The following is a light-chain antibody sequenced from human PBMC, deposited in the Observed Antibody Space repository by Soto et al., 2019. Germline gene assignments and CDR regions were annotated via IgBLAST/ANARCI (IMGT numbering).Light chain of an antibody. Sequence: DIQMTQSPSTLSASVGDRVTITCRASQSVSSWLAWYQQKPGKAPKLLIYKASSLESGVPSRFSGSGSGTEFTLTISGLQPDDFATYYRQQYDTYSTFGQGTKVEVK. CDR3: QQYDTYST. CDR1: QSVSSW. CDR2: KAS. V-gene: IGKV1-5*03. J-gene: IGKJ1*01.